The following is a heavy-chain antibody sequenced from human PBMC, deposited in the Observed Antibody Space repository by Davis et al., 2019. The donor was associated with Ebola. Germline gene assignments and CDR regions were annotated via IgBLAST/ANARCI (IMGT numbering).Heavy chain of an antibody. CDR3: ARSKAYRLLYYYGMDV. V-gene: IGHV4-39*01. CDR1: GGSISSSSYY. Sequence: SETLSLTCTVSGGSISSSSYYWGWIRQPPGKGLEWIGSIYYSGITYYNPSLKSRVTISVDTSKNQFSLKLSSVTAADTAVYYCARSKAYRLLYYYGMDVWGQGTTVTVSS. J-gene: IGHJ6*02. D-gene: IGHD5-18*01. CDR2: IYYSGIT.